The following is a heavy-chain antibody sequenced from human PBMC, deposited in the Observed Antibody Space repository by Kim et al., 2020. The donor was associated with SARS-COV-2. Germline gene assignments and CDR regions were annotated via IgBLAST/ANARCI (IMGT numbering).Heavy chain of an antibody. D-gene: IGHD3-9*01. CDR2: IYYSGST. CDR3: ARQFRPVTGYYPYYYYGMYV. J-gene: IGHJ6*02. Sequence: SETLSLTCTVSGGSISSSSYYWGWIRQPPGKGLEWIGSIYYSGSTYYNPSLKSRVTISVDTSKNQFSLKLSSVTAADTAVYYCARQFRPVTGYYPYYYYGMYVWGQGTTVTVSS. V-gene: IGHV4-39*01. CDR1: GGSISSSSYY.